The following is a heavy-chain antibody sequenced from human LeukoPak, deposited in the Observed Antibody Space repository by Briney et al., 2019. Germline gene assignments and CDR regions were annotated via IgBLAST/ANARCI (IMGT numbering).Heavy chain of an antibody. CDR3: AKRFSSGWRYAFDI. V-gene: IGHV3-74*01. Sequence: GGSLRLSCAASGFTFSSYWMNWVRQAPGKGLVWVSRINGDGSSTNYADSVKGRFTISRDNSKNRLFLQMNSLRAEDTAIYYCAKRFSSGWRYAFDIWGQGTMVTVSS. D-gene: IGHD6-19*01. J-gene: IGHJ3*02. CDR2: INGDGSST. CDR1: GFTFSSYW.